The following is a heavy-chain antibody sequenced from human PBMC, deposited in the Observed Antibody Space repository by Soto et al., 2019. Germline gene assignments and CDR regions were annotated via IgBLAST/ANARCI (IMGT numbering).Heavy chain of an antibody. J-gene: IGHJ4*02. CDR3: ARAIPEGLDCYFDY. V-gene: IGHV1-3*01. CDR1: GYTFTSYA. Sequence: QVQLVQSGAEVKKPGASVKVSCKASGYTFTSYAMHWVRQAPGQRLEWMGWINAGNGNTKYSQKFQGRVTITRDTSASTAYMELSSLRSEDTAVYYCARAIPEGLDCYFDYWGQGTLVTVSS. CDR2: INAGNGNT. D-gene: IGHD2-21*01.